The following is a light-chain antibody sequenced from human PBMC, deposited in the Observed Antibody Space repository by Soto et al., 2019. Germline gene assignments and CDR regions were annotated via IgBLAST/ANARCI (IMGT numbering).Light chain of an antibody. CDR2: DAS. J-gene: IGKJ2*03. CDR1: QTISSY. CDR3: QQYLSSPPYG. Sequence: EIVLTQSPGTLSLSPGERATLSCRASQTISSYLAWYQHKPGQAPRLLIYDASSRATDIPDRFSGSGSGTDFTLTIDRLEPEDFAVYYCQQYLSSPPYGFGQGTKLEIK. V-gene: IGKV3-20*01.